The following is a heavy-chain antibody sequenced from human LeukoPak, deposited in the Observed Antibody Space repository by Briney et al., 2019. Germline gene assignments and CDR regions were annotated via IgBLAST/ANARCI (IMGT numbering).Heavy chain of an antibody. J-gene: IGHJ4*02. Sequence: SGGSLRLSCAASGFTFSSYSMNWVRQAPGKGLEWVSSISSGSSYIYYADSLKGRFTISSDNAKNSPYLQMNNLRADNRAVYYCARRTRRYCSSTSCYAIDYWGQGTLVTVSS. V-gene: IGHV3-21*01. D-gene: IGHD2-2*01. CDR1: GFTFSSYS. CDR3: ARRTRRYCSSTSCYAIDY. CDR2: ISSGSSYI.